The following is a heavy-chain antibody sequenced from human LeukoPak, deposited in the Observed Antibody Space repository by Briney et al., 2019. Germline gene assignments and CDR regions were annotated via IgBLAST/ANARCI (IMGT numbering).Heavy chain of an antibody. CDR2: IYHSGST. CDR1: GGSISSGGYS. CDR3: ARASEPGKYPRGAFDI. D-gene: IGHD1-14*01. Sequence: PSQTLSLTCTVSGGSISSGGYSWSWIRQPPGKGLEWIGYIYHSGSTYYNPSLKSRVIISVDRSKNQFSLKLSSVTAADTAVYYCARASEPGKYPRGAFDIWGQGTMVTVSS. V-gene: IGHV4-30-2*01. J-gene: IGHJ3*02.